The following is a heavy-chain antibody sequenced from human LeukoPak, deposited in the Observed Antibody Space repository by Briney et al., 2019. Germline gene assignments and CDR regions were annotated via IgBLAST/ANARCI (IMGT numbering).Heavy chain of an antibody. CDR3: ASSFYSRGGLMDY. CDR2: INYNGNT. CDR1: GGSISSYY. Sequence: SETLSLTCTVSGGSISSYYWSWIRQPPGKGLVWIAYINYNGNTNNNPSLKSRVTISVDKSKNLFSLKLGSVNGADTAVYYCASSFYSRGGLMDYWGQGTLVTVSS. V-gene: IGHV4-59*01. J-gene: IGHJ4*02. D-gene: IGHD6-19*01.